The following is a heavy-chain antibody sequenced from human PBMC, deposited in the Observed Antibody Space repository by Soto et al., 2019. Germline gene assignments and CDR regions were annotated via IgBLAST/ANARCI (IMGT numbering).Heavy chain of an antibody. CDR1: GYTFTSYG. CDR3: ARDIVVVPTYYYYYGMDV. Sequence: EASVKVSCKASGYTFTSYGISWVRQAPGQGLEWMGWISAYNGNTNYAQKLQGRVTMTTDTSTSTAYMELRSLRSDDTAVYYCARDIVVVPTYYYYYGMDVWGQGTTVTVSS. CDR2: ISAYNGNT. V-gene: IGHV1-18*01. D-gene: IGHD2-2*01. J-gene: IGHJ6*02.